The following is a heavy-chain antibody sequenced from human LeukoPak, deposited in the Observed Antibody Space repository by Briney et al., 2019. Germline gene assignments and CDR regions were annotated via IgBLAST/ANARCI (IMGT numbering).Heavy chain of an antibody. CDR3: ARQRMVDV. CDR1: GFTFSSHW. D-gene: IGHD2-15*01. J-gene: IGHJ6*04. V-gene: IGHV3-7*03. CDR2: IKKDGSEK. Sequence: GGSLRLSCAASGFTFSSHWRSWGRQAPGKGLEWVPSIKKDGSEKNDVASVKRRFTISRDNAKNSLDLQMNSRRAEDTAIYYCARQRMVDVWGKGTTVIASS.